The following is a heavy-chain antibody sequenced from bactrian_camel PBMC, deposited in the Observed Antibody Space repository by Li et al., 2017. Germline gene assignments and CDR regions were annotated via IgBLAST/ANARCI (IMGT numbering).Heavy chain of an antibody. D-gene: IGHD6*01. CDR2: IDRDGIT. V-gene: IGHV3S53*01. CDR3: HCTVVIGTESADFGL. J-gene: IGHJ6*01. Sequence: HVQLVESGGGTVQAGGSLRLSCVASGDTYMYNGVAWFRQGPGKEREGVAGIDRDGITTYAEAVKGRFTISQGNTKNTVYLQMDSLTTEDTAMYYCHCTVVIGTESADFGLWGQGTQVTVS. CDR1: GDTYMYNG.